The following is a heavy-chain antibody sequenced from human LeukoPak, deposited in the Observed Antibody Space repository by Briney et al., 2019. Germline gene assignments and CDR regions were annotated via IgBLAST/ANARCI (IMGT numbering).Heavy chain of an antibody. CDR3: AREGYTYGYGSWFDP. J-gene: IGHJ5*02. CDR2: ISSSGGTI. Sequence: PGGSLRLSCAASGFTFSSYEMNWVRQAPGKGLEWVSYISSSGGTIYYADSVKGRFTISRDNAKNSLSLQMNSLRAEDTAVYYCAREGYTYGYGSWFDPWRQGTLVTVSS. D-gene: IGHD5-18*01. CDR1: GFTFSSYE. V-gene: IGHV3-48*03.